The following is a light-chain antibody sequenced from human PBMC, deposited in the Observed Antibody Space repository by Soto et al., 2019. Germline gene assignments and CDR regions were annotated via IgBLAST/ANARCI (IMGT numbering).Light chain of an antibody. CDR2: DVS. CDR3: QQYGSSPET. J-gene: IGKJ1*01. V-gene: IGKV3-20*01. Sequence: EIVLTQSPGTLSLSPGERATLSCRASQSVSSAYLAWYQQKPGQAPRLLIYDVSSRATGIPDRFSGSGSGTDFTLTVNRLEPEDFAVYYCQQYGSSPETFGQGTKVEIK. CDR1: QSVSSAY.